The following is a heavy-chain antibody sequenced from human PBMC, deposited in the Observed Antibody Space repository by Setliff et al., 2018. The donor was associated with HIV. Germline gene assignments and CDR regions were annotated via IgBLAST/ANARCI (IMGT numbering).Heavy chain of an antibody. D-gene: IGHD6-13*01. CDR3: ARGFGSSWGGNYYYYYMDV. J-gene: IGHJ6*03. CDR1: GGPISTNDYY. CDR2: IYYSGST. V-gene: IGHV4-61*08. Sequence: SETLSLTCTVSGGPISTNDYYWSWTRQPPGKGLEWIGYIYYSGSTNYNPSLKSRVTISVDTSKNQFSLKLSSVTAADTAVYYCARGFGSSWGGNYYYYYMDVWGKGTTVTVSS.